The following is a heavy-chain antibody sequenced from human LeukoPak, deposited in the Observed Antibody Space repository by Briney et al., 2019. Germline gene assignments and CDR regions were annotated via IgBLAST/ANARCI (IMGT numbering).Heavy chain of an antibody. CDR1: GYTFTGYY. CDR3: ARASDGSGSYGFDP. CDR2: INTNTGNP. D-gene: IGHD3-10*01. Sequence: ASVKVSCKASGYTFTGYYMHWVRQAPGQGLEWMGWINTNTGNPTYAQGFTGRFVFSLDTSVSTAYLQISSLKAEDTAVYYCARASDGSGSYGFDPWGQGTLVTVSS. J-gene: IGHJ5*02. V-gene: IGHV7-4-1*02.